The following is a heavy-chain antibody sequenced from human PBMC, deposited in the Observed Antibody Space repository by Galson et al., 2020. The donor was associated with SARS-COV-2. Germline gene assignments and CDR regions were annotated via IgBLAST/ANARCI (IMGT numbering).Heavy chain of an antibody. D-gene: IGHD3-10*01. V-gene: IGHV1-2*02. CDR2: INPNSGST. Sequence: ASVKVSCKASGYSFTGYYMHWVRQAPGQGLEWMGWINPNSGSTSYAQNFQDRVTMTRDTSINTAYMELSRLRSDDMAVYYCAKGTLYYYNSGSYRFDSWGLGTLVTVSS. CDR3: AKGTLYYYNSGSYRFDS. CDR1: GYSFTGYY. J-gene: IGHJ4*02.